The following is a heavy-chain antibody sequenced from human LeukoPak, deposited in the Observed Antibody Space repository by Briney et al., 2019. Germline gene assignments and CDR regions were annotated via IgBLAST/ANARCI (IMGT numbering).Heavy chain of an antibody. CDR3: ARDLYNVDG. J-gene: IGHJ5*02. D-gene: IGHD5-24*01. Sequence: SETLSLTCTVSGYSISSGYYLGWIRQSPGKGLEWIGSVFHSGSSYYNPSLKTRVTISLDTSKNQFSLKLSSVTAADTAVYYCARDLYNVDGWGQGTLVTVSS. V-gene: IGHV4-38-2*02. CDR2: VFHSGSS. CDR1: GYSISSGYY.